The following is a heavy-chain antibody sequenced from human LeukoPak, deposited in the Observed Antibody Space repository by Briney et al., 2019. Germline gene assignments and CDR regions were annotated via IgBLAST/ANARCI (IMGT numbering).Heavy chain of an antibody. CDR1: GGTFSSYS. CDR3: ARVDRYHYYLDV. Sequence: SVRLSCEASGGTFSSYSMNWVRQAPGQGLEWMAAISSSINKANYAEPVQGRFTITTDNSTSTAYMELSSLRDEDTAMYYCARVDRYHYYLDVWGKGTTVTVSS. J-gene: IGHJ6*03. V-gene: IGHV1-69*16. CDR2: ISSSINKA.